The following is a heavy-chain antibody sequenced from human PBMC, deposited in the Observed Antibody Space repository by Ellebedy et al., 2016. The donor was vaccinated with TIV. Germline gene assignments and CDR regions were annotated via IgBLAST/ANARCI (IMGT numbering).Heavy chain of an antibody. V-gene: IGHV3-74*01. J-gene: IGHJ4*02. CDR3: ARYWSTGSFDS. CDR2: INKDGSST. CDR1: GFTFSSYW. D-gene: IGHD1-1*01. Sequence: GESLKISCAASGFTFSSYWMHWVRQAPGKGLVLVSCINKDGSSTNYADSVKGRFTISRDNAQNTLYLQMNSLRAEDTAVYYCARYWSTGSFDSWGQGTLVTVSS.